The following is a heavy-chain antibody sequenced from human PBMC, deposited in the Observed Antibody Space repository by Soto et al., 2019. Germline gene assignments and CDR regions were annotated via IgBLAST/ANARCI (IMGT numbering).Heavy chain of an antibody. CDR1: GGSISNYY. D-gene: IGHD5-18*01. Sequence: PSETLSLTCTVSGGSISNYYNMWIRQPPGKGLEYIGYIYKSGSTNYNPSLKSRVTISVDTSKNQFSLKLTSVTAADTAVYYCARDQTGYSYFDYWGQGTLVTVSS. J-gene: IGHJ4*02. V-gene: IGHV4-59*01. CDR3: ARDQTGYSYFDY. CDR2: IYKSGST.